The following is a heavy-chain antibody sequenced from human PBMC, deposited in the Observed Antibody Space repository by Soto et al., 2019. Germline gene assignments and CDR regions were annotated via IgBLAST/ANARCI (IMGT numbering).Heavy chain of an antibody. CDR1: GGTFSDFG. J-gene: IGHJ4*02. D-gene: IGHD2-21*02. CDR3: ATTFCGEDCFSTYYLNH. V-gene: IGHV1-69*12. Sequence: QVQVVQSVTEVKKPGSSVKVSCKVSGGTFSDFGLSWVRLAPGRGFEWLGGIIPMSSVINHGQTFQGRVTIIADPYTGTGYMEVSSLRSEDAALYYCATTFCGEDCFSTYYLNHRGQGTLVTVSS. CDR2: IIPMSSVI.